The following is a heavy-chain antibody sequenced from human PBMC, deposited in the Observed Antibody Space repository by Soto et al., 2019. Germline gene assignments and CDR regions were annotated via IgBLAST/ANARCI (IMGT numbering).Heavy chain of an antibody. Sequence: ASVKVSCKASGYTFTSYAMHWVRQAPGQRLEWMGWINAGNGNTKYSQKFQGRVTMTTDTSTSTAYMELRSLRSDDTAVYYCARDQFDSYGPKGGLDYWGQGTLVTVS. CDR3: ARDQFDSYGPKGGLDY. D-gene: IGHD5-18*01. CDR1: GYTFTSYA. V-gene: IGHV1-3*01. J-gene: IGHJ4*02. CDR2: INAGNGNT.